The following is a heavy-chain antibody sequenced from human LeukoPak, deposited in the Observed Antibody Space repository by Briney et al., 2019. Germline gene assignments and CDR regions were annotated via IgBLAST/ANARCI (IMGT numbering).Heavy chain of an antibody. Sequence: GGSLRLSCAASGFTFSSYAMHWVRQAPGKGLEWVAVISYDGSNKYYADSVKGRFTISRDNSKNTLYLQMNSLRAEDTAVYYCARGNGWYEMQYYFDYWGQGTLVTVSS. V-gene: IGHV3-30-3*01. CDR2: ISYDGSNK. CDR1: GFTFSSYA. J-gene: IGHJ4*02. CDR3: ARGNGWYEMQYYFDY. D-gene: IGHD6-19*01.